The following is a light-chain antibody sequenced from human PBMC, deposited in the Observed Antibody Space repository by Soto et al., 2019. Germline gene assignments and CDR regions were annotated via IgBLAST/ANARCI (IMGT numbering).Light chain of an antibody. CDR1: SNDIGLYNY. CDR2: EVT. V-gene: IGLV2-14*01. Sequence: QSALTQPASVSGSPGQSITVSCTGTSNDIGLYNYVSWYQQHPGKAPKLVIYEVTYRPSGVPDRFSGYKSGTSASLAITGVQAEDEADYYFQAYLSSLSGSVFGGGTKDTVL. J-gene: IGLJ2*01. CDR3: QAYLSSLSGSV.